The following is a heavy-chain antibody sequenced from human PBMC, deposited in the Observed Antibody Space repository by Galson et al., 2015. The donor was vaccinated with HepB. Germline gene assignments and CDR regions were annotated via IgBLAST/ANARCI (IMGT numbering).Heavy chain of an antibody. V-gene: IGHV3-23*01. CDR2: ISGSGGST. CDR1: GFTFSSYA. D-gene: IGHD3-22*01. J-gene: IGHJ6*02. Sequence: SLRLSCAASGFTFSSYAMSWVRQAPGKGLEWVSAISGSGGSTYYADSVKGRFTISRDNSKNTLYLQMNSLRAEDTAVYYCARDPYYYDSSGYYYSHYYYGMDVWGQGTTVTVSS. CDR3: ARDPYYYDSSGYYYSHYYYGMDV.